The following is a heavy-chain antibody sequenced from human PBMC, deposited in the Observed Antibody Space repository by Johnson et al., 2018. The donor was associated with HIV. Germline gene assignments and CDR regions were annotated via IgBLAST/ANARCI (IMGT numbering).Heavy chain of an antibody. CDR3: VRGGLGYQNFHDAFDM. CDR2: ISGSGGSI. V-gene: IGHV3-20*04. Sequence: VQLVESGGGLVQPGGSLRLSCAASGFNFSTHAMSWVRQAPGKGLEWVSGISGSGGSIGYADSVKGRFTVSSDNAKNSLYLQMNRLRAEDTALYYCVRGGLGYQNFHDAFDMWGQGTMVTVSS. D-gene: IGHD2-2*01. CDR1: GFNFSTHA. J-gene: IGHJ3*02.